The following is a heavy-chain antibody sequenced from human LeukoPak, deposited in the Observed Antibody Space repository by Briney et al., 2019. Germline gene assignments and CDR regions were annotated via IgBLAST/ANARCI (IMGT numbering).Heavy chain of an antibody. V-gene: IGHV3-30-3*01. Sequence: GGSLRLSCAASGFTFSSYAMQWVRQAPGKGLEWVAVISYDGSNKYYADSVKGRFTISRDNSKNTLYLQMNSLRAEDTAVYYCARDWEDIGVVPAAHNYYYYGMDVWGQGTTVTVSS. D-gene: IGHD2-2*01. CDR2: ISYDGSNK. CDR1: GFTFSSYA. J-gene: IGHJ6*02. CDR3: ARDWEDIGVVPAAHNYYYYGMDV.